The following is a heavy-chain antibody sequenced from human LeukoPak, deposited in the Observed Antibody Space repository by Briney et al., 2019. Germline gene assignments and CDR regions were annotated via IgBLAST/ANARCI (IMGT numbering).Heavy chain of an antibody. J-gene: IGHJ5*02. V-gene: IGHV5-51*01. D-gene: IGHD2-2*02. CDR2: IYPGDSDT. CDR1: GYSFTSYW. CDR3: ARLSVPLPAAIEEGMNWFDP. Sequence: RGESLKISCKGSGYSFTSYWIGWVRQMPGKGLEWMGIIYPGDSDTRYSPSFQGQVTISADKSISTAYLQWSSLKASDTAMYYCARLSVPLPAAIEEGMNWFDPWGQGTLVTVSS.